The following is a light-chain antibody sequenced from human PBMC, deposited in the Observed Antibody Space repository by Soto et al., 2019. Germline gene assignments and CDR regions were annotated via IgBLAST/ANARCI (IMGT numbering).Light chain of an antibody. J-gene: IGLJ3*02. V-gene: IGLV2-8*01. Sequence: QSALTQPPSASGSPGQSVTISCTGTSSDVGAYKYVFWYQQYPGKAPKLMIYEVSKRPSGVPGRFSGSKSGNTASLTVSGLQAEDEADYYCTSYVGSNIWVFGGGTKLTVL. CDR1: SSDVGAYKY. CDR3: TSYVGSNIWV. CDR2: EVS.